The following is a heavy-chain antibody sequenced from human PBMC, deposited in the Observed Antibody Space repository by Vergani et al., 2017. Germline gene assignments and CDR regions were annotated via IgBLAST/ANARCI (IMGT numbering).Heavy chain of an antibody. CDR2: IFHDGST. J-gene: IGHJ5*02. D-gene: IGHD5/OR15-5a*01. CDR3: ARCRVPVWFDP. Sequence: QMQLQESGPGLVKPSQTLSLTCTVSGDSINSPNYYWTWSRQPPGKGLEWIGYIFHDGSTYYDPSRKSRVIMSIDTSKNQFSLNMIFVTAADTAVYYCARCRVPVWFDPWGRGTLVTVSS. V-gene: IGHV4-30-4*01. CDR1: GDSINSPNYY.